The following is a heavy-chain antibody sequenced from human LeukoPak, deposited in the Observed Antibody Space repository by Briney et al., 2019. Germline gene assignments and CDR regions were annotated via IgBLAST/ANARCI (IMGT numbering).Heavy chain of an antibody. J-gene: IGHJ3*02. CDR1: GGSIRGYY. V-gene: IGHV4-59*01. Sequence: SETLSLTCTVSGGSIRGYYWSWIRQPPGKGLEWIGYIYYSGSTNYNPSLKSRVTVSVDMSKNQFSLKLSSVTAADTAVYYCARAWGDSSSWYAEPNAFDIWGQGTMVTVSS. D-gene: IGHD6-13*01. CDR3: ARAWGDSSSWYAEPNAFDI. CDR2: IYYSGST.